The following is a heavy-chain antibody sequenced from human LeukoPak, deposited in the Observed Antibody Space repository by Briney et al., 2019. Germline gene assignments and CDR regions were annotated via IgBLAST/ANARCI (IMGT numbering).Heavy chain of an antibody. CDR3: AKSRMTTVTTIDY. J-gene: IGHJ4*02. V-gene: IGHV3-23*01. D-gene: IGHD4-17*01. Sequence: PGRSLRLSCAASGFTFSSYAMHWVRQAPGKGLEWVSAISGSGGSTYYADSVKGRFTISRDNSKNTLYLQMNSLRAEDTAVYYCAKSRMTTVTTIDYWGQGTLVTVSS. CDR2: ISGSGGST. CDR1: GFTFSSYA.